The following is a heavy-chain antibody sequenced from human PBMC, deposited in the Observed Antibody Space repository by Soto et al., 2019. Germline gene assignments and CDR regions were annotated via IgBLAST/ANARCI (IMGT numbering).Heavy chain of an antibody. CDR2: ISGSGGTT. V-gene: IGHV3-23*01. J-gene: IGHJ4*02. Sequence: PGGSLRLSCAASGFTFSSYGMNWVRQAPGKGLEWVSAISGSGGTTYYADSVKGRFTMSRDNSKNTLYLQMNSLRAEDTAVYYCAKGTSNFDFWGQGTQVTVSS. CDR3: AKGTSNFDF. D-gene: IGHD2-2*01. CDR1: GFTFSSYG.